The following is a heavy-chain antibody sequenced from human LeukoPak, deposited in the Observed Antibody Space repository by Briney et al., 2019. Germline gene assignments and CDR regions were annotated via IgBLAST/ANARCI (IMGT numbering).Heavy chain of an antibody. CDR2: IYYSGST. V-gene: IGHV4-59*08. Sequence: PSETLSLTCTVSGGSISSYYWSWIRQPPGKGLEWIGYIYYSGSTNYNPSLKSRVTISVDTSKNQFSLKLSSVTAADTAVYYCARHRFSARGFGELDYWGQGTLVTVSS. CDR3: ARHRFSARGFGELDY. CDR1: GGSISSYY. D-gene: IGHD3-10*01. J-gene: IGHJ4*02.